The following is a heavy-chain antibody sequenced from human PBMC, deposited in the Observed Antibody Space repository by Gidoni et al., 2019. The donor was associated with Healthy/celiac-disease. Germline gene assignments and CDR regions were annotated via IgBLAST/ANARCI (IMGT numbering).Heavy chain of an antibody. V-gene: IGHV3-23*01. Sequence: EVQLLESGGGLVQPGGSLRLSCAASGFPFSSYAMSWVRQAPGKGLEWVSAISGSGGSTYYADSVKGRFTISRDNSKNTLYLQMNSLRAEDTAVYYCAKGTTYYYDSRGAFDIWGQGTMVTVSS. J-gene: IGHJ3*02. D-gene: IGHD3-22*01. CDR2: ISGSGGST. CDR1: GFPFSSYA. CDR3: AKGTTYYYDSRGAFDI.